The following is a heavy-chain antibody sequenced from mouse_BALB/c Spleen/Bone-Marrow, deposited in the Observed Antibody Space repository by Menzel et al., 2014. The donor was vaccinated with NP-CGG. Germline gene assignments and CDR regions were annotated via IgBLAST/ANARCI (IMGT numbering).Heavy chain of an antibody. Sequence: EVKLVESGGGLVQPGGSLKLSCAASGFDFSGFWMGWVRQAPGKGLEWIGEINPDSSTINYTPSLKDRFIISRDNAKNTLYLQMSKVRSEDTAIYYCARLGYYGGFAYWGQGTLVTVSA. CDR3: ARLGYYGGFAY. V-gene: IGHV4-1*02. CDR1: GFDFSGFW. D-gene: IGHD2-3*01. J-gene: IGHJ3*01. CDR2: INPDSSTI.